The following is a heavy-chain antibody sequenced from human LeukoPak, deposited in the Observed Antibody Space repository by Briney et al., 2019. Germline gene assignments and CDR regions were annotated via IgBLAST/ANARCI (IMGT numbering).Heavy chain of an antibody. CDR3: ARDSSSWLDFDY. CDR2: IYSGGST. V-gene: IGHV3-66*01. Sequence: GGSLRLSCAASGFTVSSNYMSWVRQAPGKGLEWVSVIYSGGSTYYADSVKGRFTISRDNSKNTLYLQMNSLRAEDTAVYYCARDSSSWLDFDYWGQGTLVTVSS. D-gene: IGHD6-13*01. CDR1: GFTVSSNY. J-gene: IGHJ4*02.